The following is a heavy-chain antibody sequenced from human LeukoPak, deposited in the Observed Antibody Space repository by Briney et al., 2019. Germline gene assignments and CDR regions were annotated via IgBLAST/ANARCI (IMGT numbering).Heavy chain of an antibody. J-gene: IGHJ4*02. CDR1: GYSFTSYW. Sequence: GESLKISCKGSGYSFTSYWIGWVRQMPGKGLEWMGIIYPGDSDTRYSSSFQGQVTISADKSISTAYLQRSSLKASDTAMYYFARLMSGWYKVYWRQGTLVTVSS. CDR2: IYPGDSDT. V-gene: IGHV5-51*01. CDR3: ARLMSGWYKVY. D-gene: IGHD6-19*01.